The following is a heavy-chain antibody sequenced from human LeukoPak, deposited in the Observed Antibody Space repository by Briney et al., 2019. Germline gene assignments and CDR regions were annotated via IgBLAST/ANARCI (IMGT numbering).Heavy chain of an antibody. CDR2: IKHDGGEK. V-gene: IGHV3-7*01. CDR3: ARDVAGTSTYYSCGMDV. J-gene: IGHJ6*02. CDR1: GFTFSSYW. D-gene: IGHD6-13*01. Sequence: GGSLRLSCAASGFTFSSYWMSWVRQAPGKGLEWVANIKHDGGEKYYVDSVKGRFTISRDNAKSTLNLQMNSLRAEDTAVYYCARDVAGTSTYYSCGMDVWGQGTTVTVSS.